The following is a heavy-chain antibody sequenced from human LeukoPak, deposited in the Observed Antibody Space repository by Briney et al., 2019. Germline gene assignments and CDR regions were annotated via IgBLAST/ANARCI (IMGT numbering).Heavy chain of an antibody. CDR2: VFYNGAT. CDR1: GGSISSSIYY. J-gene: IGHJ4*02. Sequence: SETLSLTCIVSGGSISSSIYYWAWVRQPPGKGLEWIGTVFYNGATQYSPSLRSRVTISIDTSTNQFSLKLTSVTAADTALYYCARDQEDFDYCGQGTLVTVSS. V-gene: IGHV4-39*07. CDR3: ARDQEDFDY.